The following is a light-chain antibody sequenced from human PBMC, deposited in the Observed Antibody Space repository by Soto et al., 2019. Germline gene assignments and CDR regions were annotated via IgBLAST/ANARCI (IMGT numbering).Light chain of an antibody. V-gene: IGKV3-20*01. CDR2: AAS. Sequence: DIVLTRSPGTLSLSPGERATLSCRASETVNNNYVAWYQQKPGQAPRLLFYAASTRATGIPDRFSGSGSGADFTLTITRLEPEDLGVYYCHQYGRAPRTFGQGTKVDIK. CDR1: ETVNNNY. CDR3: HQYGRAPRT. J-gene: IGKJ1*01.